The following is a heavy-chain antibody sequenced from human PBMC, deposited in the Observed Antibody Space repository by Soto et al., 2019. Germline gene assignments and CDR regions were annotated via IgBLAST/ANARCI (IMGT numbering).Heavy chain of an antibody. CDR2: IFHTGSA. CDR1: GGSITSNW. Sequence: QVQLQEPGPGLMKPSGTLSLTCAVSGGSITSNWWSWVRQPPGEGLEWIAEIFHTGSANYNPSLVGRLTISMDKSRSHLSLALNFVTAADTAVYYCARHIALSGTRGFDPWGQGTLVTVSS. CDR3: ARHIALSGTRGFDP. D-gene: IGHD2-21*01. J-gene: IGHJ5*02. V-gene: IGHV4-4*02.